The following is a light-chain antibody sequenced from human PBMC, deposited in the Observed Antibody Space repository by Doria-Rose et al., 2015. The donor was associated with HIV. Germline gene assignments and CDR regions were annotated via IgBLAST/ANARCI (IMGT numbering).Light chain of an antibody. V-gene: IGKV1-39*01. CDR1: HSINSY. J-gene: IGKJ1*01. Sequence: DIRVTQSPSSLSASVGGSVTITCRASHSINSYLNWYQQKPGKAPNLLIYGSFSMQDGVPSRFSGSGSGTEYTLTISNPQPEDFATYYCQQTYTSPSTFGQGTKIEIK. CDR2: GSF. CDR3: QQTYTSPST.